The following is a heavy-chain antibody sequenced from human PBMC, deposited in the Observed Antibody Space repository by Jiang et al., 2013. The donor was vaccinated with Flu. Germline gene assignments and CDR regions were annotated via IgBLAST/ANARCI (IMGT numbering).Heavy chain of an antibody. Sequence: LKSRVTISVDTSKNQFSLKLSSVTAADTAVYYCARGSGSPEYFQHWGQGTLVTVSS. J-gene: IGHJ1*01. CDR3: ARGSGSPEYFQH. V-gene: IGHV4-31*02. D-gene: IGHD1-26*01.